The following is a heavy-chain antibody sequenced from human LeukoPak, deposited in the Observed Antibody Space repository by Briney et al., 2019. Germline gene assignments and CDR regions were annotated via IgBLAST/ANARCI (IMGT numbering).Heavy chain of an antibody. CDR3: AREDSSGLDY. CDR1: GFTFDYYT. J-gene: IGHJ4*02. V-gene: IGHV3-43*01. D-gene: IGHD6-19*01. Sequence: GGSLRLSCAASGFTFDYYTMYWVRQGPEKGLEWVSLISMDGVNTFYADSVKGRFTISRDNAKNSLYLQMNSLRAEDTAIYYCAREDSSGLDYWGQGTLVTVSS. CDR2: ISMDGVNT.